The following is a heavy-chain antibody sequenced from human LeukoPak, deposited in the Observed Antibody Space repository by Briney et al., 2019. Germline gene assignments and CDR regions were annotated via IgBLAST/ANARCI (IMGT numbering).Heavy chain of an antibody. D-gene: IGHD1-26*01. CDR3: ARDVSGSVSDY. V-gene: IGHV1-2*02. CDR1: GYTFTGYY. CDR2: INPNSGGT. J-gene: IGHJ4*02. Sequence: EASVKVSCKASGYTFTGYYMHWVRQAPGQGLEWMGWINPNSGGTNYAQHFQGRVTMTRDTSISTAYMDLSRLRSDDTAVYYCARDVSGSVSDYWGQGTLVTVSS.